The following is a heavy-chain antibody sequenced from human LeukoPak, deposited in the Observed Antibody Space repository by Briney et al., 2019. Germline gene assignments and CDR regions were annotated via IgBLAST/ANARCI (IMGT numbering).Heavy chain of an antibody. CDR1: GFTFSSYG. D-gene: IGHD3-10*01. J-gene: IGHJ4*02. CDR3: VKAEAGSGSSNDY. Sequence: PGGSLRLSCAASGFTFSSYGMHWVRQAPGKGLEWVAFIRYDGSNKYYADSVKGRFTISRDNSKNTLYLQMNSLRAEDTAVYYCVKAEAGSGSSNDYWGQGTLVTVSS. CDR2: IRYDGSNK. V-gene: IGHV3-30*02.